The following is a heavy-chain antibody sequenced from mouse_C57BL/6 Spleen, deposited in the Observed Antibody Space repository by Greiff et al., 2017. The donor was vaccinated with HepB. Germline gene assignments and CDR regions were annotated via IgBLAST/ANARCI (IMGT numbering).Heavy chain of an antibody. V-gene: IGHV1-81*01. J-gene: IGHJ4*01. D-gene: IGHD1-1*01. CDR2: IYPRSGNT. CDR3: AFYGSSWGDY. CDR1: GYTFTSYG. Sequence: QVQLKQSGAELARPGASVKLSCKASGYTFTSYGISWVKQRTGQGLEWIGEIYPRSGNTYYNEKFKGKATLTADKSSSTAYMELRSLTSEDSAVYFCAFYGSSWGDYWGQGTSVTVSS.